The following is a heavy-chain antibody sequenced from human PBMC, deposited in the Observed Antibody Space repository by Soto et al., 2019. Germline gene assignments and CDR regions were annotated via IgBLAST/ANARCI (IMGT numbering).Heavy chain of an antibody. V-gene: IGHV1-69*13. Sequence: ASVKVSCKASGGTFSSYAISWVRQAPGQGLEWMGGIIPIFGTANYAQKFQGRVTITADESTSTAYMELSSLRSEDTAVYYCATRGNSFEWYFDYWGQGTLVTVSS. CDR2: IIPIFGTA. J-gene: IGHJ4*02. CDR1: GGTFSSYA. CDR3: ATRGNSFEWYFDY. D-gene: IGHD2-21*02.